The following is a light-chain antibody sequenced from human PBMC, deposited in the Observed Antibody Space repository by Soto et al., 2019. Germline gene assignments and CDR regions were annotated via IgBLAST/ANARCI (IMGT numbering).Light chain of an antibody. Sequence: EMVVTPSPAPLSLSPGERATLSCRASHSVSNFLAWYQQKPGQAPRLLIYCTSNRATGIPARFSGSGSGTDFTLTISSLEPEDFAVYYCQQHSSWPLTFGGGTKVDIK. V-gene: IGKV3-11*01. CDR2: CTS. J-gene: IGKJ4*01. CDR1: HSVSNF. CDR3: QQHSSWPLT.